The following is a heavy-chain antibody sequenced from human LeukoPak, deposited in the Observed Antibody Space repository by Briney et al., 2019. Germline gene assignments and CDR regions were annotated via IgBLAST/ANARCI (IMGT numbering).Heavy chain of an antibody. CDR2: IKQDGSKK. CDR3: ARALGDYCSSTSCHYFDY. D-gene: IGHD2-2*01. Sequence: AGGSLRLSCAASGFTFSSYWMSWVRQAPGKGLEWVANIKQDGSKKYYVDSVKGRFTISRDNAKNSLYLQINSLRVEDTAVYYCARALGDYCSSTSCHYFDYWGQGTLVTVSS. V-gene: IGHV3-7*05. CDR1: GFTFSSYW. J-gene: IGHJ4*02.